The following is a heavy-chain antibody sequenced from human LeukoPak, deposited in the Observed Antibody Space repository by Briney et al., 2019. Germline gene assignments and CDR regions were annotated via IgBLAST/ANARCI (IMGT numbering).Heavy chain of an antibody. J-gene: IGHJ4*02. V-gene: IGHV1-18*01. D-gene: IGHD3-22*01. CDR3: ARYDSSGYYFRSGFDY. Sequence: ASVKVSCKASGYTFTSYGISWVRQAPGQGLEWMGWISAYNGNTNYAQKLQGRVTMTTDTSTSTAYMELRSLRSDDTAVYYCARYDSSGYYFRSGFDYWGQGTLVTVS. CDR1: GYTFTSYG. CDR2: ISAYNGNT.